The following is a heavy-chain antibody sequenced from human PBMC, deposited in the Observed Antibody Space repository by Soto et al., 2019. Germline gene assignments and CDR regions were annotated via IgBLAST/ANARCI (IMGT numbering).Heavy chain of an antibody. CDR2: IIPIIGII. V-gene: IGHV1-69*08. D-gene: IGHD3-22*01. J-gene: IGHJ5*02. CDR3: AGDPDSHYNDSHAYSYP. CDR1: GGTFSTYT. Sequence: QVQLVQSGVEVKKPGSSVKVSCKASGGTFSTYTITWVRQAPGQGLEWMGRIIPIIGIINYAQKFQGRVTIAADKFTGTAYMELTRLRSDDTAVDYCAGDPDSHYNDSHAYSYPWGQGTLVTVSS.